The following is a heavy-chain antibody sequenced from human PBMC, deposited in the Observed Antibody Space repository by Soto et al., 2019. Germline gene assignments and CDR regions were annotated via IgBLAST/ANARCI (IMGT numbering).Heavy chain of an antibody. V-gene: IGHV1-46*01. J-gene: IGHJ4*02. Sequence: ASVKVSCKASGYTFTSYYMHWVRQAPGQGLEWMGIINPSGGSTSYAQKFQGRLTLTMDTSTSTVYMELSSLTSEDTAMYYCARHLAAGDVWAQGTLVTVSS. CDR2: INPSGGST. D-gene: IGHD2-8*02. CDR3: ARHLAAGDV. CDR1: GYTFTSYY.